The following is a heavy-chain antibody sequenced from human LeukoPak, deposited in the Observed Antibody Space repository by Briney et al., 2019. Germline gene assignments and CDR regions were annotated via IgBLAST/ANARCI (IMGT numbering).Heavy chain of an antibody. CDR3: ARSSYSSSSSV. CDR2: INSDGSEG. D-gene: IGHD6-6*01. Sequence: GGSLRLSCAVSGFTFSGFWMSWSRQAPGKRLEWVASINSDGSEGYYADVVKGRFTISRDNAKNSLYLQINSLRAEDTAVYYCARSSYSSSSSVWGQGTMVTVSS. CDR1: GFTFSGFW. V-gene: IGHV3-7*03. J-gene: IGHJ3*01.